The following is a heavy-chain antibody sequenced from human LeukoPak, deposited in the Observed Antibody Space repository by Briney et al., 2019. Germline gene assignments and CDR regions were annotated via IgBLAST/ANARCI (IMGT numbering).Heavy chain of an antibody. J-gene: IGHJ4*02. CDR3: ARAIYGSGSYGFDY. V-gene: IGHV1-2*02. D-gene: IGHD3-10*01. CDR2: INPNSGGT. CDR1: GYTFTGYY. Sequence: ASVKVSCKASGYTFTGYYMHWVRQAPGQGLGWMGWINPNSGGTNYAQKFQGRVTMTRDTSISTAYMELSRLRSDDTAVYYCARAIYGSGSYGFDYWGQGTLVTVSS.